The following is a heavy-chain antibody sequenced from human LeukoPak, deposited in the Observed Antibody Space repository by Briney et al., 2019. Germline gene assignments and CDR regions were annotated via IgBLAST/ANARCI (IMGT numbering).Heavy chain of an antibody. CDR3: AKFRGGSRENYHFDY. Sequence: GGSLRLSCVASGFTFSSYAMTWVRQAPGKELEWVSGISDGGGRIYYADSVRGRFTISRDNSKNTLYLQMNSLRAEDTAVYYCAKFRGGSRENYHFDYWGQGTLVTVSS. J-gene: IGHJ4*02. CDR2: ISDGGGRI. CDR1: GFTFSSYA. V-gene: IGHV3-23*01. D-gene: IGHD1-7*01.